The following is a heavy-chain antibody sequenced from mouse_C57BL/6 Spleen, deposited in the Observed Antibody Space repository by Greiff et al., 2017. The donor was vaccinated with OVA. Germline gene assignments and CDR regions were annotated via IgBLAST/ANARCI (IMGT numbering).Heavy chain of an antibody. J-gene: IGHJ2*01. CDR3: ARWNGLYYFDY. D-gene: IGHD1-2*01. CDR2: IHPNSGST. Sequence: QVQLQQPGAELVKPGASVKLSCKASGYTFTSYWMHWVKQRPGQGLEWIGMIHPNSGSTNYNEKFKSKATLTVDKSSSTAYMQLSSLTSEDSAVYYCARWNGLYYFDYWGQGTTLTVSS. V-gene: IGHV1-64*01. CDR1: GYTFTSYW.